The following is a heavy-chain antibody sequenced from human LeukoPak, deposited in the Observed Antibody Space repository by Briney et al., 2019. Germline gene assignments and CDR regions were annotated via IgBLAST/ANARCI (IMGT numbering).Heavy chain of an antibody. V-gene: IGHV3-21*01. Sequence: GGSLRLSCAASGFTFSSYAMSWVRQAPGKGLEWVSSISSSSSYIYYADSVKGRFTISRDNAKNSLYLQMNSLRAEDTAVYYCARDRSGYGGNSLLGYYYYGMDVWGQGTTVTVSS. CDR2: ISSSSSYI. CDR3: ARDRSGYGGNSLLGYYYYGMDV. CDR1: GFTFSSYA. D-gene: IGHD4-23*01. J-gene: IGHJ6*02.